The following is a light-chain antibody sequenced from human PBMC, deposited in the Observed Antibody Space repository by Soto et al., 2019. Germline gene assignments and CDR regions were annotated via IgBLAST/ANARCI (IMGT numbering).Light chain of an antibody. CDR3: MQSLQLPWT. Sequence: VMTPSPLSLPVILGEPASISCRSSQSLLHINGFNYLYWYLQKPGQPPHLLMYEVSNRFSGVPDRFSGSGSGTDFTLKISRVEPEEVGVYYGMQSLQLPWTCAQGTRVEIK. CDR2: EVS. CDR1: QSLLHINGFNY. V-gene: IGKV2D-29*01. J-gene: IGKJ1*01.